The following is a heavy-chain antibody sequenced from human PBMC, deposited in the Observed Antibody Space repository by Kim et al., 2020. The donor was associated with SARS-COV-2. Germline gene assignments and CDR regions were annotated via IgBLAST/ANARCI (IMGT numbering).Heavy chain of an antibody. V-gene: IGHV3-23*01. CDR3: AKSITTSCYTSIGY. Sequence: YADSGKGRFTISRDNSKSTWYLQMNSLRAEDTAVYYCAKSITTSCYTSIGYWGQGTLVTVSS. J-gene: IGHJ4*02. D-gene: IGHD2-2*02.